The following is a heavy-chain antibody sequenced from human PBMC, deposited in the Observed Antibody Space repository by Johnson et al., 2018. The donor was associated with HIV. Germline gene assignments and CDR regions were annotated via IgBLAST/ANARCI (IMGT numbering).Heavy chain of an antibody. Sequence: MQLVESGGGLVKPGGSLRLSCAASGFTFSNAWISWVRQAPGKGLEWVGRIKSKTDGGTTDYAAPVKGRFTISRDDSKNTLYLQMNSLKTEDTAVYYCAREGGQWLVSSAFDIWGQGTMVTVSS. CDR1: GFTFSNAW. J-gene: IGHJ3*02. D-gene: IGHD6-19*01. CDR3: AREGGQWLVSSAFDI. CDR2: IKSKTDGGTT. V-gene: IGHV3-15*01.